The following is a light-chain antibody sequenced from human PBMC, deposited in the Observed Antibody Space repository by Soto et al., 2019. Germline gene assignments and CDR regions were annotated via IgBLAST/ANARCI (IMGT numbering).Light chain of an antibody. CDR2: DAS. CDR3: HYRSNRTPSFT. CDR1: QSVSSY. Sequence: EIVLTQSPATLSLSPGERATLSCRASQSVSSYLAWYQQKPGQAPRLLIYDASNRATGIPARFSGSGSGTDFTLTISSLGPEAFAFYYYHYRSNRTPSFTFGPGTKVDIK. J-gene: IGKJ3*01. V-gene: IGKV3-11*01.